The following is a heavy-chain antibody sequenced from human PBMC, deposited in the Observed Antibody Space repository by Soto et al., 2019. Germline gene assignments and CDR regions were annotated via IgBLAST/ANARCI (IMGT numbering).Heavy chain of an antibody. J-gene: IGHJ4*02. V-gene: IGHV4-30-4*01. CDR1: GGSISSGDYY. D-gene: IGHD6-13*01. CDR2: IYYSGST. CDR3: ARSIAAAGTFNFGRQDY. Sequence: SETLSLTCTVSGGSISSGDYYLSWIRQPPGKGLEWIGYIYYSGSTYYNPSLKSRVTISVDTSKNQFSLKLSSVTAADTAVYYCARSIAAAGTFNFGRQDYWGQGTLVTVSS.